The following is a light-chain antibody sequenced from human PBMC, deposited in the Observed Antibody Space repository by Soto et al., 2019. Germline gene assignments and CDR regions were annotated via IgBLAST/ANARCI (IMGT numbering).Light chain of an antibody. V-gene: IGKV1-5*01. CDR1: PTISYC. Sequence: IHITQSPSSLSPSVGYRVIITCRASPTISYCLAWYQQKPGKAPKFLIYDVSTLDSGVPSRFSGSGSGTDFTLTISSLQSEDFAVYYCQQSNDWPLTFGGGTKVDIK. CDR2: DVS. CDR3: QQSNDWPLT. J-gene: IGKJ4*01.